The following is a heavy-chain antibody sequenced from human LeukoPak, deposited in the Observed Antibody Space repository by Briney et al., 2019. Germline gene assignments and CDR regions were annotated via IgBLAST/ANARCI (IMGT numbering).Heavy chain of an antibody. D-gene: IGHD2-2*01. CDR1: GYSISSGYY. CDR2: IYHSGST. Sequence: SETLSLTCAVSGYSISSGYYWGWIRQPPGKGLEWIGSIYHSGSTYYNPSLKSRVTISVGTSKNQFSLKLSSVTAADTAVYYCARGAGIVVVPAANWFDPWGQGTLVTVSS. CDR3: ARGAGIVVVPAANWFDP. J-gene: IGHJ5*02. V-gene: IGHV4-38-2*01.